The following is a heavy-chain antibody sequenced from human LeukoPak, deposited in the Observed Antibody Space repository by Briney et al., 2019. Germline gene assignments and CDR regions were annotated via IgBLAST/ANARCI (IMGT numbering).Heavy chain of an antibody. Sequence: SETLSLTCAVYGGSFSGYYWSWIRQPPGKGLEWIGEINHSGSTNYNPSLKSRVTISVDTSKNQFSLKLSSVTAADTAVYYCARGPSGYYYGSGSYSSYMDVWGKGTTVTVSS. J-gene: IGHJ6*03. CDR3: ARGPSGYYYGSGSYSSYMDV. CDR1: GGSFSGYY. CDR2: INHSGST. D-gene: IGHD3-10*01. V-gene: IGHV4-34*01.